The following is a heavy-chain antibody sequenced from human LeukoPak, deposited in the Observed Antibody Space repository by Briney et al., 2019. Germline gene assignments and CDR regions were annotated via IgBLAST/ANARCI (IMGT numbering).Heavy chain of an antibody. V-gene: IGHV1-69*10. CDR1: GGTFSSYA. CDR2: IIPILGIA. D-gene: IGHD3-22*01. CDR3: ARDYYDSSGYYYPVDY. Sequence: SVTVSCKASGGTFSSYAISWVRLAPGQGLEWMGRIIPILGIANYAQKFQGRVTITADKSTPPAYMELSSLRSEATAVYYCARDYYDSSGYYYPVDYWGQGTLVTVSS. J-gene: IGHJ4*02.